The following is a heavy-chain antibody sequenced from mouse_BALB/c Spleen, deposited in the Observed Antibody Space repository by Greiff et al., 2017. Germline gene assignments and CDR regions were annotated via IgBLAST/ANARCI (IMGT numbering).Heavy chain of an antibody. V-gene: IGHV1-7*01. Sequence: QVQLQQSGAELAQPGASVKMSCKASGYTFTSYWMHWVKQRPGQGLEWIGYINPSTGYTEYNQKFKDKATLTADKSSSTAYMQLSSLTSEDSAVYYCARGEGGYFDYWGQGTTLTVSA. J-gene: IGHJ2*01. CDR1: GYTFTSYW. CDR2: INPSTGYT. CDR3: ARGEGGYFDY.